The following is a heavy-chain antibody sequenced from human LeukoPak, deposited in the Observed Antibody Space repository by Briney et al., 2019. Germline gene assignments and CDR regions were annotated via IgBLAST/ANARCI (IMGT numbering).Heavy chain of an antibody. J-gene: IGHJ5*02. V-gene: IGHV4-31*03. D-gene: IGHD4-17*01. Sequence: SQTLSLTCTVSGGSISSGGYYWSWIRQHPGKGLEWIGYIYYSGSTYYNPSLKSRVTISVDTSKNQFSLKLSSVTAADTALYYCARYDYGDCWFDPWGQGTLVTVSS. CDR2: IYYSGST. CDR3: ARYDYGDCWFDP. CDR1: GGSISSGGYY.